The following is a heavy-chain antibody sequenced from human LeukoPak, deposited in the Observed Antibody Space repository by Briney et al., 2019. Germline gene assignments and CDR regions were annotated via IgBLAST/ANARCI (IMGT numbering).Heavy chain of an antibody. CDR1: GFTFSNFW. V-gene: IGHV3-7*01. D-gene: IGHD3-3*01. J-gene: IGHJ4*02. CDR3: AKESEDITIFGVARTGAFDY. CDR2: INRDGSEK. Sequence: GGSLRLSCAASGFTFSNFWMGWARQGPEKGLQWVASINRDGSEKHPVDSVKGRFTISRDNAKNSVFLEMSSLRVEDTAVYYCAKESEDITIFGVARTGAFDYWGQGTLVTVSS.